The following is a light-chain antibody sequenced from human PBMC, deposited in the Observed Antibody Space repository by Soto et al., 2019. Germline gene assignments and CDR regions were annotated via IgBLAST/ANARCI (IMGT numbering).Light chain of an antibody. Sequence: EIVLTQSPATLSLSPGERATLSCGASQSVTNNYVAWYQHKPGLAPRLLISDASTRVAGTPDRFSGSGSGTDLTLTISRLEPEDFAVYYCQQYGDSVRTFGQGTRVEIK. CDR3: QQYGDSVRT. J-gene: IGKJ1*01. CDR2: DAS. V-gene: IGKV3D-20*01. CDR1: QSVTNNY.